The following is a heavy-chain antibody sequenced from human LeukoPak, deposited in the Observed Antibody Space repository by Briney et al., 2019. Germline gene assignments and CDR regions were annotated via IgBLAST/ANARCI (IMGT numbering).Heavy chain of an antibody. D-gene: IGHD2-15*01. V-gene: IGHV4-59*02. Sequence: SETLSLTCTVFGDSVTGYFLNWVRQPPGKGLEWIGHIYKIGTTNYNPSLKSRLTISADTTKNQFSLQLRSVTAADTAVYYCVIGVGWQPDYWGQGALVTVSS. CDR2: IYKIGTT. J-gene: IGHJ4*02. CDR1: GDSVTGYF. CDR3: VIGVGWQPDY.